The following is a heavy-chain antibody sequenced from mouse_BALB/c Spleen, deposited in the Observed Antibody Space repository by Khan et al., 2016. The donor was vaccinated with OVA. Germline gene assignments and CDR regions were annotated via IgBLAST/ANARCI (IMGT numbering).Heavy chain of an antibody. CDR1: GYSITSYYA. V-gene: IGHV3-2*02. CDR3: ARWFTY. J-gene: IGHJ3*01. Sequence: EVQLQELGPGLVKPSQSLSLTCTVTGYSITSYYAWNWIRQFPGNKLGWMGYINYSGGTSHLPSLKSRISFTRDTSTNQFFLQLNSVTTEDSATYYCARWFTYWGQGTLVTVS. CDR2: INYSGGT.